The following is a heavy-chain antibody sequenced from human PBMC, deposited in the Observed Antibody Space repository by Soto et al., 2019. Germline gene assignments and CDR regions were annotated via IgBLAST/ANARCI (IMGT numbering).Heavy chain of an antibody. CDR3: ASGLLWFGESGY. CDR1: GCTFTSYD. D-gene: IGHD3-10*01. CDR2: MNPNSGNT. Sequence: ASVKVSCKASGCTFTSYDINWVRQATGQGLEWMGWMNPNSGNTGYAQKFQGRVTMTRNTSISTAYMELSSLRSEDTAVYYCASGLLWFGESGYWGQGTLVTVSS. J-gene: IGHJ4*02. V-gene: IGHV1-8*01.